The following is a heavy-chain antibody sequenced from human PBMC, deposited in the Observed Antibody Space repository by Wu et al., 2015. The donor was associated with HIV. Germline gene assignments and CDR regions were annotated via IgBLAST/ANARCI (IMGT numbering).Heavy chain of an antibody. J-gene: IGHJ4*02. CDR2: LVPKTGGT. Sequence: QVHLVQSGAEMKKPGASVKVSCKASGYTFTDYYFHWLRQAPGQGLEWMGWLVPKTGGTNYALNFQGRVAMTRDTSISTVYMDLRRLRSDDTAVYYCARGGSVFAGIVGATTGHFAYWGQGTLVTVSS. CDR1: GYTFTDYY. D-gene: IGHD1-26*01. V-gene: IGHV1-2*02. CDR3: ARGGSVFAGIVGATTGHFAY.